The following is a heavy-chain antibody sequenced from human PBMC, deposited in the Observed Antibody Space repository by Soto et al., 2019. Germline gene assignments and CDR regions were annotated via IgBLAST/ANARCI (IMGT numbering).Heavy chain of an antibody. Sequence: ASVKVSCKASGYTFINYGISWVRQAPGQGLEWLGWINTYSDRTNYAQEFQGRVSMTTEKSTSTVYMELRSLRSGDTALYYCARDYTGRGYFDHWRQGSLVTVCS. CDR2: INTYSDRT. D-gene: IGHD2-8*02. CDR1: GYTFINYG. J-gene: IGHJ4*02. V-gene: IGHV1-18*04. CDR3: ARDYTGRGYFDH.